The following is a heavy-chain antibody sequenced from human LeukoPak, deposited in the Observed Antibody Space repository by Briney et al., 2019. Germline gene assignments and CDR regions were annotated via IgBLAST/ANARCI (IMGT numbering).Heavy chain of an antibody. V-gene: IGHV3-23*01. D-gene: IGHD3-16*01. CDR2: ISGDGTRT. J-gene: IGHJ4*02. CDR3: AKWPEGAMDYFDY. CDR1: GFSFSSYA. Sequence: GRSLRLSCAASGFSFSSYAMTWARQAPVKGLEWVSAISGDGTRTYYADSVKGRFTISRDNSKNTLYLEMSSLRVEDTAIYYCAKWPEGAMDYFDYWGQGTLVTVSS.